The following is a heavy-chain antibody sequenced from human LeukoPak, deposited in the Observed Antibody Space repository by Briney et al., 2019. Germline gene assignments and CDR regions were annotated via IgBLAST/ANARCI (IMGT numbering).Heavy chain of an antibody. CDR1: GGSFSDYY. V-gene: IGHV4-34*01. D-gene: IGHD3-22*01. CDR3: ARGRPSSAYYYDSSGYYYAY. Sequence: SETLSLTCAVYGGSFSDYYWSWIRQPPGKGLEWIGEINHSGSTNYNPSLKSRVTISVDTSKNQFSLRLSSVTAADTAVYYCARGRPSSAYYYDSSGYYYAYWGQGTLVTVSS. J-gene: IGHJ4*02. CDR2: INHSGST.